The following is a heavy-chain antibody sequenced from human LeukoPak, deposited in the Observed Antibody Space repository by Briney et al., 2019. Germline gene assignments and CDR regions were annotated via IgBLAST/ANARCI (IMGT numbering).Heavy chain of an antibody. Sequence: QSGGSLRLSCAASGFTFSNYWMSWVRQAPGKGLEWVANIKHDGSEKYYVDSVKGRFTISRDNAKNSLYLQMNSLRAEDTAVYYCAYGGWYFEYWGQGTLVTVSS. CDR2: IKHDGSEK. J-gene: IGHJ4*02. CDR1: GFTFSNYW. V-gene: IGHV3-7*01. CDR3: AYGGWYFEY. D-gene: IGHD4/OR15-4a*01.